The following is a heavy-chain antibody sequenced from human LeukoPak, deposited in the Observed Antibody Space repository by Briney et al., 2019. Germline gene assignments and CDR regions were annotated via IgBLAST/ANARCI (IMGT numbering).Heavy chain of an antibody. CDR2: INHSGST. V-gene: IGHV4-34*01. Sequence: PSETLSLTCAVYGGSFSGYYWSWIRQPLGKGLEWIGEINHSGSTNYNPSLKSRVTISVDTSKNQFSLKLSSVTAADTAVYYCARSFRRWLQFGDLGYWGQGTLVTVSS. CDR3: ARSFRRWLQFGDLGY. J-gene: IGHJ4*02. CDR1: GGSFSGYY. D-gene: IGHD5-24*01.